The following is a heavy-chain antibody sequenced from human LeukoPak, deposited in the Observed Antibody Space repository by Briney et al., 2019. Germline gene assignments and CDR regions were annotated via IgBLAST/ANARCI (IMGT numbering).Heavy chain of an antibody. Sequence: PSETLSLTCTVSGGSISSYYWSWIRQPPGKGLEWIGYIYYSGSSNYNPSLKSRVTISVDTSKNQFSLKLSSVTAADTAVYYCARVSYSNYVDYWGQGTLVTVSS. D-gene: IGHD4-11*01. V-gene: IGHV4-59*01. J-gene: IGHJ4*02. CDR3: ARVSYSNYVDY. CDR2: IYYSGSS. CDR1: GGSISSYY.